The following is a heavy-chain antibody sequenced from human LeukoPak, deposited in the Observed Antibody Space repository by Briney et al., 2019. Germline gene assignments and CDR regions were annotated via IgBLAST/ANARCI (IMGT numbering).Heavy chain of an antibody. J-gene: IGHJ4*02. D-gene: IGHD5-18*01. Sequence: GGSLRLSCAASGFTFSDYYMSWIRQAPGKGLEWVSYISSSSSYTNYADSVKGRFTISRDNAKNSLYLQMNSLRAEDTAVYYCAMLAVDTAMASGDFFDYWGQGTLVTVSS. CDR1: GFTFSDYY. CDR3: AMLAVDTAMASGDFFDY. CDR2: ISSSSSYT. V-gene: IGHV3-11*03.